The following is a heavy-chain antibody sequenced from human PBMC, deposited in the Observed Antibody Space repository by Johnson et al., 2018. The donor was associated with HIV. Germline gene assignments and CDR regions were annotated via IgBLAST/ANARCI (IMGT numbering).Heavy chain of an antibody. CDR1: GFTVSSNY. Sequence: VQLVESGGGLIQPGGSLRLSCAASGFTVSSNYMSWVRQPPGKGLEWVSVIYSGGNTYYADSVKGRFTISRDNSKNTLYLQMNSLRAEETAVYYCARDRVPDALDSWGQGTMVTVSS. V-gene: IGHV3-53*01. CDR2: IYSGGNT. CDR3: ARDRVPDALDS. J-gene: IGHJ3*02. D-gene: IGHD3-3*01.